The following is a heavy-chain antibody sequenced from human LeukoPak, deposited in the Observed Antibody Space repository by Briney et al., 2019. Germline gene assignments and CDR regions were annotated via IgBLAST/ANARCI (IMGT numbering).Heavy chain of an antibody. CDR3: AKDRGIISDY. CDR2: ISGSGGST. CDR1: GFTLSSYE. Sequence: GGSLRLSCTVSGFTLSSYEMSWIRQAPGKGLEWVSAISGSGGSTYYADSVKGRFTISRDNSKNTLYLQMNSLRAEDTAVYYCAKDRGIISDYWGQGTLVTVSS. J-gene: IGHJ4*02. D-gene: IGHD3-10*01. V-gene: IGHV3-23*01.